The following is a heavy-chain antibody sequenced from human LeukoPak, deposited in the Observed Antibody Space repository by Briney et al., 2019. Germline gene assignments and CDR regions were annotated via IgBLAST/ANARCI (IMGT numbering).Heavy chain of an antibody. CDR1: GGTFSSYA. CDR3: APYGSGSRDY. Sequence: GASVKVSCKASGGTFSSYAITWVRQAPGQGLEWMGGIIPIFGTANYAQKLQGRVTITADESTSTAYMELSSLRSEDTAVYYCAPYGSGSRDYWGQGTLVTVSS. V-gene: IGHV1-69*13. D-gene: IGHD3-10*01. J-gene: IGHJ4*02. CDR2: IIPIFGTA.